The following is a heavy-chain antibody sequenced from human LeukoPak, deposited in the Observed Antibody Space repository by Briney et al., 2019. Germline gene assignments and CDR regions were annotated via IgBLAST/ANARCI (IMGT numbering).Heavy chain of an antibody. CDR2: IRRKRGSI. CDR1: GFPFDDYD. J-gene: IGHJ4*02. V-gene: IGHV3-9*01. D-gene: IGHD6-13*01. CDR3: ARDLIAAAGKFDY. Sequence: GRSLRLSCAASGFPFDDYDMHWVRQAPGKGLERVSGIRRKRGSIGDADSVKRRFTISRDKAKNSLYLQMYRLRAEGTALYYCARDLIAAAGKFDYWGQGSLVTVSA.